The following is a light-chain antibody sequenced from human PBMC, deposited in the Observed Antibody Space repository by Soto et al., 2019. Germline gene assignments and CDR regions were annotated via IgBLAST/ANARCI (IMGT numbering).Light chain of an antibody. CDR2: DAS. CDR1: QSVSSY. CDR3: QSVVI. Sequence: EIVLTQSPATLSLSPGERATLSCRASQSVSSYMAWNQHKPGQAPRLLIYDASHRAAGIPARFSGSGSGTDFTLTISSLEPEDFAVYYCQSVVIFGGGTQVEI. J-gene: IGKJ4*01. V-gene: IGKV3-11*01.